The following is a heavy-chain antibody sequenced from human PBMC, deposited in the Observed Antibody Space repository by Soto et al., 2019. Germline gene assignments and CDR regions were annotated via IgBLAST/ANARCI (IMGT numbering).Heavy chain of an antibody. J-gene: IGHJ3*02. CDR2: ISGSGGST. CDR3: AKPPIVVVPAAKGIDAFDI. V-gene: IGHV3-23*01. CDR1: GFTFSSYA. Sequence: GGSLRLSCAASGFTFSSYAMSWVRQAPGKGLEWVSAISGSGGSTYYADSVKGRFTISRDNSKNTLYLQMNSLRAEDTAVYYCAKPPIVVVPAAKGIDAFDIWGQGTMVTVSS. D-gene: IGHD2-2*01.